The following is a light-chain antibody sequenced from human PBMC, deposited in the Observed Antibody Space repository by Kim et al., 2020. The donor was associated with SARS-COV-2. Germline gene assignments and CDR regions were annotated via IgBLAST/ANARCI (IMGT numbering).Light chain of an antibody. CDR1: SSNIGSNY. CDR3: VAWDDSLSGRV. Sequence: QSVLTQPPSASGTPGQRVTISCSGSSSNIGSNYVYWYRQLPGTAPKLLIYTNNQRPSGVPDRFSGSKSGTSASLAISGLRSEDEADYYCVAWDDSLSGRVFGGGTKLTVL. CDR2: TNN. V-gene: IGLV1-47*01. J-gene: IGLJ3*02.